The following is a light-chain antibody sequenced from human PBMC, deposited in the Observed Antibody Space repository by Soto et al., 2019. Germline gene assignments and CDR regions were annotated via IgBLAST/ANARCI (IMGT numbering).Light chain of an antibody. CDR1: QGISSH. Sequence: AIRMTQSPSSFSASTGDRVTITCRARQGISSHLAWYQVKPGKAPRLLIYTAPYLQSGVPSRFSDSGSGTDFTLTISSLQPVDFEVYYYQHYFIDPLTFGGGTNVEIK. CDR3: QHYFIDPLT. CDR2: TAP. V-gene: IGKV1-8*01. J-gene: IGKJ4*01.